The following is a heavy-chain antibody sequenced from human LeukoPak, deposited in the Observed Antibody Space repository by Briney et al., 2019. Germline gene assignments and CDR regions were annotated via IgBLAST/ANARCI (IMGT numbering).Heavy chain of an antibody. CDR3: ARGGGWLQFDYFDY. CDR2: INPNSGGT. CDR1: GYTFTGYY. D-gene: IGHD5-24*01. J-gene: IGHJ4*02. Sequence: ASVKVSCKASGYTFTGYYMHWVRQAPGQGLEWMGWINPNSGGTNYAQKFQGRVTVTRDTSISTAYMELSRLRSDDTAVYYCARGGGWLQFDYFDYWGQGTLVTVSS. V-gene: IGHV1-2*02.